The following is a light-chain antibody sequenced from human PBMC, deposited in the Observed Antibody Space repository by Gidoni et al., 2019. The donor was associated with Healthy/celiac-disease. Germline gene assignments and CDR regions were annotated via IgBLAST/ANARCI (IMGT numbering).Light chain of an antibody. CDR1: QSVSSSY. CDR2: GAS. J-gene: IGKJ1*01. CDR3: QQYGSSAWT. V-gene: IGKV3-20*01. Sequence: EIVLTHSPGTLSLSPGERATLSCRARQSVSSSYLAWYKQKPGQAPRLLIYGASSRATVIPDRFSGSGSGTDFTLTISRLEPEDFAVYYCQQYGSSAWTFGQGTKVEIK.